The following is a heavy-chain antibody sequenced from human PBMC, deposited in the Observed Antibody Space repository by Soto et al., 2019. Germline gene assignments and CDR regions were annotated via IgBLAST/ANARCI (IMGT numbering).Heavy chain of an antibody. CDR2: INPNNGGT. CDR1: GYIFTGYY. J-gene: IGHJ6*02. V-gene: IGHV1-2*02. CDR3: ARVRYYDSSGYYSDHYYYGMDV. D-gene: IGHD3-22*01. Sequence: ASVKVSCKASGYIFTGYYIHWVRQAPGQGLEWMGWINPNNGGTNYAHKFQDRVTMTRDTSISTAYMELSSLRSEDTAVYYCARVRYYDSSGYYSDHYYYGMDVWGQGTTVTVSS.